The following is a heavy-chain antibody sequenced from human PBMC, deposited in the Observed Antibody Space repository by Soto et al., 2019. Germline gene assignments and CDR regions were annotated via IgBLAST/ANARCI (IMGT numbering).Heavy chain of an antibody. CDR1: VGSISSGGYY. CDR2: IYYSGST. V-gene: IGHV4-31*03. CDR3: ARATGAPPYYYYYMDV. Sequence: SETLSLTCTVSVGSISSGGYYWSWIRQHPGKGLEWIGYIYYSGSTYYNPSLKSRVTISVDTSKNQFSLKLSSVTAADTAVYYCARATGAPPYYYYYMDVWGKGTTVTVSS. J-gene: IGHJ6*03.